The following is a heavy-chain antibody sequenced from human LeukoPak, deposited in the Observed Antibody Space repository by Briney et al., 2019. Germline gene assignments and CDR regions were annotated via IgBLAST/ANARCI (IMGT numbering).Heavy chain of an antibody. CDR3: ARTSLGTIYYYYMDV. CDR2: INPSGGST. Sequence: ASVKVSCKASGYTFTSYDMHWVRQAPGQGLEWMGIINPSGGSTSYAQKFQGRVTMTRDTSTSTVYMELSSLRSEDTAVYYCARTSLGTIYYYYMDVWGKGTTVTVSS. J-gene: IGHJ6*03. CDR1: GYTFTSYD. V-gene: IGHV1-46*01. D-gene: IGHD2-2*01.